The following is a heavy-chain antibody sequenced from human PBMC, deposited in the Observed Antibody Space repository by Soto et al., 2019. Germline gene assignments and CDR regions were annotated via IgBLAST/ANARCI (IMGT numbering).Heavy chain of an antibody. CDR2: IYYSGST. V-gene: IGHV4-59*01. CDR3: ARSSTSANYFDY. CDR1: GGSISSYY. J-gene: IGHJ4*02. Sequence: SETLSLTCTVSGGSISSYYWSWIRQPPGKGLEWIGYIYYSGSTNYNPSLKSRVTISVDTSKNQFSLKLSSVTAADTAVYYCARSSTSANYFDYWGQGTLVTVS. D-gene: IGHD2-2*01.